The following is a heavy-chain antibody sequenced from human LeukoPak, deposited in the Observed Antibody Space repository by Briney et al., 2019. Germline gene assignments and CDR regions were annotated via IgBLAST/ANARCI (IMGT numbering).Heavy chain of an antibody. D-gene: IGHD4-11*01. Sequence: GGSLRLSCAASGFTFSGYGIHWVRQAPGKGLEWVAVIWYDGSNKYYADSVKGRFTISRDNSKNTLYLQMNSLRAEDTAVYYCARETSSNYYYYGMDVWGQGTTATVSS. CDR2: IWYDGSNK. V-gene: IGHV3-33*01. CDR3: ARETSSNYYYYGMDV. J-gene: IGHJ6*02. CDR1: GFTFSGYG.